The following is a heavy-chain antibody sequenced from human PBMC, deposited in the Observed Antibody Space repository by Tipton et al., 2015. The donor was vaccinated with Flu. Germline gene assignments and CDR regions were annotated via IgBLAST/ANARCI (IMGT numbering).Heavy chain of an antibody. CDR3: ARGQGFDRLHLLVFDY. CDR1: GYTFTGYY. J-gene: IGHJ4*02. D-gene: IGHD2-21*02. Sequence: QVQLVQSGAEVKKPGASVKASCKASGYTFTGYYMHWVRQAPGQGLEWMGGIIPIFGTANYAQKFQGRVTITADESTSTAYMERSSLRSEDTAVYYCARGQGFDRLHLLVFDYWGQGTLVTVSS. V-gene: IGHV1-69*01. CDR2: IIPIFGTA.